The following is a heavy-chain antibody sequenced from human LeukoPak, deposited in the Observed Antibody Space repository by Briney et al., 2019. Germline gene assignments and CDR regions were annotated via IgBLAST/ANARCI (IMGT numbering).Heavy chain of an antibody. CDR2: ISSSSSYI. CDR1: GFTFSSYS. V-gene: IGHV3-21*01. J-gene: IGHJ4*02. D-gene: IGHD3-3*01. CDR3: ARGWTTIFGVVTIGDYFDY. Sequence: GGSLRLSCAASGFTFSSYSMNWVRQAPGNGLEWVSSISSSSSYIYYADSVKGRFTISRDNAKNSLYLQMNSLRAEDTAVYYCARGWTTIFGVVTIGDYFDYWGQGTLVTVSS.